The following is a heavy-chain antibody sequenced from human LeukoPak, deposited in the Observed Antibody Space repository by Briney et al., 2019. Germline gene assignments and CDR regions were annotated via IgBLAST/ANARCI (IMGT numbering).Heavy chain of an antibody. CDR2: MNPNSGNT. Sequence: ASVKVSCEASGYTFTSYDINWVRQAPGQGLERKGWMNPNSGNTGYAQKFQGRVTMTRNTSISTAYMELRSLRSEDTAVYYCARAGEYCSGGSCWSTWFDPWGQGTLVTVSS. D-gene: IGHD2-15*01. CDR1: GYTFTSYD. J-gene: IGHJ5*02. V-gene: IGHV1-8*01. CDR3: ARAGEYCSGGSCWSTWFDP.